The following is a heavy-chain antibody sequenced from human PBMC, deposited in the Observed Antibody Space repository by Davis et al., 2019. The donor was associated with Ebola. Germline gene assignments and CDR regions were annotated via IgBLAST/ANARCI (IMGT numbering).Heavy chain of an antibody. CDR2: ISSNGGST. CDR3: VKGYCSSTSCSRAIWFDC. Sequence: PGGSLRLSCSVSGFTFSSYAMHWVRQAPGKGLEYVSGISSNGGSTYYADSVKGRFTIFRDNSKNTLYLQMSSLRAEDMAVYFCVKGYCSSTSCSRAIWFDCWGQGTLVSVSS. CDR1: GFTFSSYA. V-gene: IGHV3-64D*06. J-gene: IGHJ4*02. D-gene: IGHD2-2*01.